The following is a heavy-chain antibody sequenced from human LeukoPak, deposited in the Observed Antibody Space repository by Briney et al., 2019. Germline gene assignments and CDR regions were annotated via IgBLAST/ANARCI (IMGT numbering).Heavy chain of an antibody. D-gene: IGHD5-24*01. CDR1: GYTFTGYY. V-gene: IGHV1-2*02. CDR3: ASRDAYNSDFFDP. CDR2: INPNSGGT. J-gene: IGHJ5*02. Sequence: GASVKVSCKAPGYTFTGYYMHWVRQAPGQGLEWMGWINPNSGGTNYAQKFQGRVTMTRDTSISTAYMELSRLRSDDTAVYYCASRDAYNSDFFDPWGQGTLVAVSS.